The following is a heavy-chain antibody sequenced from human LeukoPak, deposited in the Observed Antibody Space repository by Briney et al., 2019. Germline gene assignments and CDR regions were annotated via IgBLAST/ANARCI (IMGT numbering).Heavy chain of an antibody. V-gene: IGHV5-51*01. CDR2: IYPGDSDT. D-gene: IGHD1-26*01. CDR3: ARHIGGSYYKPFDI. CDR1: GSSFTNYW. J-gene: IGHJ3*02. Sequence: GESLKISCQGSGSSFTNYWIAWVRQMPGKGLEWMGIIYPGDSDTRYSPSFQGQVTISADKSISTAYLQWSSLKASDTAIYYCARHIGGSYYKPFDIWGQGTMVTVSS.